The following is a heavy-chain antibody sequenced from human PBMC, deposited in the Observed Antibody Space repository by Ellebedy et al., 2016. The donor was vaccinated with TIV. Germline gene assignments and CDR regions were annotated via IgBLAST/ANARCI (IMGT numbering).Heavy chain of an antibody. CDR1: GFTFSSYS. V-gene: IGHV3-48*02. D-gene: IGHD3-10*01. CDR2: ISSSSSTI. Sequence: GESLKISCAASGFTFSSYSMNWVRKAPGKGLEWVSYISSSSSTIYYADSVKGRFTISRDNAKNSLYLQMNSLRDEDTAVYYCARGIGYYGSGSYYGDYWGQGTLVTVSS. J-gene: IGHJ4*02. CDR3: ARGIGYYGSGSYYGDY.